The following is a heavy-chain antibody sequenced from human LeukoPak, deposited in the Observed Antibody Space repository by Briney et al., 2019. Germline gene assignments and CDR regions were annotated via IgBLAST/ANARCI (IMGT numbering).Heavy chain of an antibody. CDR3: ATSNDAKIAPFDH. D-gene: IGHD2-21*01. Sequence: PSETLSLTCTVSGVSMSAYQWSWVRQSPEKGLEWIGCINTKGETSYNPFLKSRVTTSVDTSKSQFSLRLTSVTAADTAVYYCATSNDAKIAPFDHWGQGAPVTVSS. J-gene: IGHJ4*02. V-gene: IGHV4-4*09. CDR1: GVSMSAYQ. CDR2: INTKGET.